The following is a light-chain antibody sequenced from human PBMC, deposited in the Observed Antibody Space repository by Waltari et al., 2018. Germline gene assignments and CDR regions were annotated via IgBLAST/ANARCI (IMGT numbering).Light chain of an antibody. CDR2: GAS. V-gene: IGKV3-20*01. CDR1: QSVGSNY. CDR3: QQYGTSSS. J-gene: IGKJ5*01. Sequence: EIVLTQSPGTLSLSPGERATLSCRASQSVGSNYLVWYQQKPGQAPRLLIYGASSRATGIPDRFTVSGSGTDFTLTISRLEPEDFAVYYCQQYGTSSSFGQGTRLEIK.